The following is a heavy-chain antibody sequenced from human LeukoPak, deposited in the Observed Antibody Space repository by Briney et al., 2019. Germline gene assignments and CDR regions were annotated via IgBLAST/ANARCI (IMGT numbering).Heavy chain of an antibody. V-gene: IGHV4-34*01. CDR1: GGSFSGYY. CDR2: INHSGST. J-gene: IGHJ4*02. D-gene: IGHD2-2*01. CDR3: ARGPIVVVPAASRGFDY. Sequence: SETLSLTCAVYGGSFSGYYWSWIRQPPGKGLEWIGEINHSGSTNYNPSFKSRVTKTVDTSQNQFSLKLSSVTAADTAVYYCARGPIVVVPAASRGFDYWGQGTLVTVSS.